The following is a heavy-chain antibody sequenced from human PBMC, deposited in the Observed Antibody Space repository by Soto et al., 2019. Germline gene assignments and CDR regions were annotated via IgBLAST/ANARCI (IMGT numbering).Heavy chain of an antibody. Sequence: VASVKVSCKASGYTFTSYYMHWVRQAPGQGLEWMGIINPSGGSTSYAQKFQGRITMTRDMSTSTAYMELSSLRSEDTAVYYCAAIDHYDSSGYYLSPDLFDIWGQGTMVTVSS. J-gene: IGHJ3*02. D-gene: IGHD3-22*01. CDR2: INPSGGST. CDR3: AAIDHYDSSGYYLSPDLFDI. V-gene: IGHV1-46*01. CDR1: GYTFTSYY.